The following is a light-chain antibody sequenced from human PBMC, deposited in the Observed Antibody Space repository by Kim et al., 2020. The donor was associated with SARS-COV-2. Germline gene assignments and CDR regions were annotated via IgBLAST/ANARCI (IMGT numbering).Light chain of an antibody. J-gene: IGKJ1*01. V-gene: IGKV1-27*01. CDR2: SSS. CDR1: QYISNY. CDR3: HKYNIAPPWT. Sequence: PVGYRVTIPCRSSQYISNYLAFYPQNPGKVPKLLFYSSSASQSGVPSRFSGSGSRPAFPLTISSLQPADVGTYYCHKYNIAPPWTFGQETSVDI.